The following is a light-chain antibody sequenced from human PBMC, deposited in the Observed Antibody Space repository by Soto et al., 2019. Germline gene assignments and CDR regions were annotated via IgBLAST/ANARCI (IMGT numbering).Light chain of an antibody. CDR1: SNDVGGHNY. V-gene: IGLV2-8*01. CDR2: EVT. Sequence: QSALTQPPSASGSPGQSVTISCTGTSNDVGGHNYVSWYQQHPGKAPKLMIYEVTKRPPGVPDRFSGSKSGNTASLTVSGLQAEDEADYYCNSYVGSNNVRVFGTGTKLTVL. J-gene: IGLJ1*01. CDR3: NSYVGSNNVRV.